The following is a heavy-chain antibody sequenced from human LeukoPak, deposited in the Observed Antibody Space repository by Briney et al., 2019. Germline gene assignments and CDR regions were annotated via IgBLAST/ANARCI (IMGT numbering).Heavy chain of an antibody. CDR1: GFTFSSYA. J-gene: IGHJ4*02. Sequence: GGSLRLSCAASGFTFSSYAMHWVRQAPGKGLEWVAVISYDGSNKYYADSVKGRFTISRDNSKNTLYLQMNSLRAEDTAFYYCARPARSGWYDYFDYWGQGTLVTVSS. CDR2: ISYDGSNK. V-gene: IGHV3-30-3*01. CDR3: ARPARSGWYDYFDY. D-gene: IGHD6-13*01.